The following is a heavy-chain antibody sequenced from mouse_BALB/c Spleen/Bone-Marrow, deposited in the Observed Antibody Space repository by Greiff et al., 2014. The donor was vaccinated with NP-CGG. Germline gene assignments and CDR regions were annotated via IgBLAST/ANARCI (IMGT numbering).Heavy chain of an antibody. D-gene: IGHD1-1*01. CDR3: ARVFYDSTSDY. Sequence: QVQLQQSGAELARPGASVKLSCKASGYTFTGYWMQWVKQRPGQGLEWIGIIYPGDGDTRYTQKFKGKATLTADKSSSTAYMQRRNLAAEDSAVYYCARVFYDSTSDYWGQGTTLTVSS. V-gene: IGHV1-87*01. CDR2: IYPGDGDT. J-gene: IGHJ2*01. CDR1: GYTFTGYW.